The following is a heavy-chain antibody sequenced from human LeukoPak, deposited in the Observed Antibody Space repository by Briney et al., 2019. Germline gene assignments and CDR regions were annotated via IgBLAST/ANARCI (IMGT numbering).Heavy chain of an antibody. Sequence: GASVKVSCKASGYTFTGYYMHWVRQAPGQGLEWMGWINPNSGGTNYAQKFQGRVTMTRDTSISTAYMELSRLRSDDTAVHYCVRDGIEMATIDAFDIWGQGTMVTVSS. J-gene: IGHJ3*02. D-gene: IGHD5-24*01. V-gene: IGHV1-2*02. CDR2: INPNSGGT. CDR3: VRDGIEMATIDAFDI. CDR1: GYTFTGYY.